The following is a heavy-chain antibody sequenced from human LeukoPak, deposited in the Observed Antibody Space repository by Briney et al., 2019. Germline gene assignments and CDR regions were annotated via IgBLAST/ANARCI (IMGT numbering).Heavy chain of an antibody. V-gene: IGHV3-53*01. CDR1: GVTVSSNY. D-gene: IGHD5-18*01. CDR2: IYSGGST. CDR3: ARGWGSYGFDY. Sequence: GGSLRLSCAASGVTVSSNYMSWVRQAPGKGLEWVSVIYSGGSTYYADSVKGRFTISRDNSKNTLYLQMNSLRAEDTAVYYCARGWGSYGFDYWGQGTLVTVSS. J-gene: IGHJ4*02.